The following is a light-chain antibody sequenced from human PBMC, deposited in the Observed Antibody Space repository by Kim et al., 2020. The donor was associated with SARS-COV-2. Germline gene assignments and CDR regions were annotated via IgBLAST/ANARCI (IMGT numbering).Light chain of an antibody. Sequence: ASVGDRVTITCRASQGISNYLAWYQQKPGKVPKVLIYAASALQSGVPSRFSGSGSETDFTLTISSLQPEDVATYYCQKYNGAPWTFGQGTKVDIK. J-gene: IGKJ1*01. CDR1: QGISNY. V-gene: IGKV1-27*01. CDR3: QKYNGAPWT. CDR2: AAS.